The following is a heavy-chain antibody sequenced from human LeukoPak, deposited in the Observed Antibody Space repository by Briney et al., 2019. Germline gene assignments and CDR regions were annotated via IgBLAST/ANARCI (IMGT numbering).Heavy chain of an antibody. J-gene: IGHJ4*02. V-gene: IGHV1-18*01. CDR2: ISAYNGNT. CDR3: ASDRRPYYDILTGFDY. D-gene: IGHD3-9*01. Sequence: ASVKVSCKASGYTFTSCGISWVPQAPGQGLEWMGWISAYNGNTNYAQKLQGRVTMTTDTSTSTAYMELRSLRADDTAVYYSASDRRPYYDILTGFDYWGQGTLVTVFS. CDR1: GYTFTSCG.